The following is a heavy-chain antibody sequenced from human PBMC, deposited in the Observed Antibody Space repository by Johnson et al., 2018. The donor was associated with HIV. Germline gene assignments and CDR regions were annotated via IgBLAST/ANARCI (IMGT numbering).Heavy chain of an antibody. V-gene: IGHV3-66*01. J-gene: IGHJ3*02. CDR1: GFTVSSNY. CDR2: IYSGGST. D-gene: IGHD4-17*01. Sequence: VQLVESGGGLVQPGGSLRLSCGASGFTVSSNYMTWVRQAPGKGLDWVSVIYSGGSTYYADSVKGRFTFSRDNSKNTRYLQMNSLRVEDTAVYYCARGLGDSRVVDAYDIWGQGTMVTVSS. CDR3: ARGLGDSRVVDAYDI.